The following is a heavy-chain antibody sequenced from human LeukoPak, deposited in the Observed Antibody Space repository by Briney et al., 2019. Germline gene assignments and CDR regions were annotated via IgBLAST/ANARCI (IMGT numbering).Heavy chain of an antibody. CDR2: IYTTGNT. CDR1: GGSISSGGYY. CDR3: ARESAGTFDY. J-gene: IGHJ4*02. Sequence: PSETLSLTCSVSGGSISSGGYYWSWIRQPAGKGLEWIGRIYTTGNTDYNPSLKGRLSISLDTSKNQFSLKLSSVTAADTAVYYCARESAGTFDYWGQGTLVTVSS. D-gene: IGHD6-13*01. V-gene: IGHV4-61*02.